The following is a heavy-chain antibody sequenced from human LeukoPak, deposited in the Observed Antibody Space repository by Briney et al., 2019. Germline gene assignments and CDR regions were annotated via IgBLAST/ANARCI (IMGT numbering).Heavy chain of an antibody. J-gene: IGHJ4*02. CDR3: ATVSEEQWLGRYRFDY. CDR1: GYTLTELS. D-gene: IGHD6-19*01. Sequence: ASVKVSCKVSGYTLTELSMHWVRQAPGKGLEWMGGFDPEDGETIYAQKFQGRVTMTEDTSTDTAYMELSSLRSEDTAVYYCATVSEEQWLGRYRFDYWGQGTLVTASS. V-gene: IGHV1-24*01. CDR2: FDPEDGET.